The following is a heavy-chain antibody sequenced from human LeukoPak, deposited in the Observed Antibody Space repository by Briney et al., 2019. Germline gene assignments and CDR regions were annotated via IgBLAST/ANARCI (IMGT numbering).Heavy chain of an antibody. CDR3: ARVASEWELLYYFDY. D-gene: IGHD1-26*01. J-gene: IGHJ4*02. CDR2: INAGNGNT. CDR1: GYTFTSYA. Sequence: GASVKVSCKASGYTFTSYAMHWVRQAPGQRLEWMGWINAGNGNTKYSQKFQGRVTITRDTSASTAYMELSSLRSEDTAVCYCARVASEWELLYYFDYWGQGTLVTVSS. V-gene: IGHV1-3*01.